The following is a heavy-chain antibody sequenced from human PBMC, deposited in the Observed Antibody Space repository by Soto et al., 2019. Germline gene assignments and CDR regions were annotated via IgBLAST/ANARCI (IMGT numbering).Heavy chain of an antibody. D-gene: IGHD6-13*01. CDR1: GGTFSSYT. Sequence: ASVKVSCKASGGTFSSYTISWVRQAPGQGLEWMGRIIPILGIANYAQKFQGRVTITADKSTSTAYMELSSLRSEDTAVYYCARVRGGGQQLVINWFDPWGQGTLVTVSS. V-gene: IGHV1-69*10. CDR3: ARVRGGGQQLVINWFDP. CDR2: IIPILGIA. J-gene: IGHJ5*02.